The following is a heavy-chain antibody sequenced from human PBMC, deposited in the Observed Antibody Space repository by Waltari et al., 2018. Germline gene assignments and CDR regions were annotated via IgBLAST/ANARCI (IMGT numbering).Heavy chain of an antibody. CDR2: IYHSGRT. CDR1: NYSIISDYY. Sequence: QVQLQESGPGLVKPSETLSLTCAVSNYSIISDYYWAWIRQPPGKGLEWIGSIYHSGRTYYRPSLKSRVTISVDTSKNQFSLKLSSVTAADTSVYYCARDLHDTSGYYHWGQGTLVAVSS. CDR3: ARDLHDTSGYYH. J-gene: IGHJ4*02. V-gene: IGHV4-38-2*02. D-gene: IGHD3-22*01.